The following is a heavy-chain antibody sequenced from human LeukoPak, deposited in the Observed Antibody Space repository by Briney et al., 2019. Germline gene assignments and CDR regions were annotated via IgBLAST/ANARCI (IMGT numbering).Heavy chain of an antibody. Sequence: GGSLRLSCAASGFTFSSYAMHWVRQAPGKGLEWVAVISYDGSNKYYADSVKGRFTISRDNSKNTLYLQMNSLRAEDTAVYYCAITPIYGGNSFDYWGQGTLATVSS. CDR1: GFTFSSYA. V-gene: IGHV3-30-3*01. J-gene: IGHJ4*02. CDR2: ISYDGSNK. D-gene: IGHD4-23*01. CDR3: AITPIYGGNSFDY.